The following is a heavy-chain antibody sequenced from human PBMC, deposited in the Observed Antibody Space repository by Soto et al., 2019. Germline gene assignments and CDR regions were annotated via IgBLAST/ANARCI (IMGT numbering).Heavy chain of an antibody. CDR2: ISGSGGST. Sequence: EVQLLESGGGLVQPGGSLRLSCAASGFTFSSYAMSCVRQAPGKGLEWVSAISGSGGSTYYADSVKGRFTISRDNSKNTLYLQMNSLRAEDTAVYYCYCSGGSCYLDYWGQGTLVTVSA. D-gene: IGHD2-15*01. V-gene: IGHV3-23*01. CDR1: GFTFSSYA. J-gene: IGHJ4*02. CDR3: YCSGGSCYLDY.